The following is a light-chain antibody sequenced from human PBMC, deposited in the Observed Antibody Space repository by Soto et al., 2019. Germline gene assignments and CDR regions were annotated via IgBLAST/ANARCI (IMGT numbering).Light chain of an antibody. Sequence: QSALTQPASVSASPGQSITLSCTGTSRDVGGYNYVSWYQQHPGKAPKLMIYDVSNRPSGVSDRFSGSKSGNTASLTISGLQAEDEADYYCNSYTSSSIHVFGTGTKVTVL. CDR2: DVS. CDR3: NSYTSSSIHV. V-gene: IGLV2-14*01. CDR1: SRDVGGYNY. J-gene: IGLJ1*01.